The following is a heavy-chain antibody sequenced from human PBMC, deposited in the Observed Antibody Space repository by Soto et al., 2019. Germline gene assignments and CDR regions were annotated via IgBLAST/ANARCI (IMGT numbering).Heavy chain of an antibody. CDR3: AQDRTGGPWPVDY. V-gene: IGHV3-23*01. Sequence: VVLLRLSYRASGVISSGPGVSWVSKAPGKGLQWVSAIGGTDGRTYYTDSVRGRFTISRDNSRNMVYLQMDSLRVEDMAVYYCAQDRTGGPWPVDYWGQGVQVTVS. D-gene: IGHD7-27*01. J-gene: IGHJ4*02. CDR2: IGGTDGRT. CDR1: GVISSGPG.